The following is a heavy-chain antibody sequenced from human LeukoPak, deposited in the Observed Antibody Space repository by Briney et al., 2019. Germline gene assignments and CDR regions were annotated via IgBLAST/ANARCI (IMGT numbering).Heavy chain of an antibody. J-gene: IGHJ4*02. D-gene: IGHD2-15*01. CDR3: ARRAGEYSHPYDY. CDR1: GFTFDDYA. V-gene: IGHV3-9*01. CDR2: ISWNSGSI. Sequence: PGRSLRLSCAASGFTFDDYAMLWVRQAPGEGLVCVSGISWNSGSIGYADSVKGRFTISRDNAKNSLYLQMNSLRAEDTAIYYCARRAGEYSHPYDYWGQGTLVTVSS.